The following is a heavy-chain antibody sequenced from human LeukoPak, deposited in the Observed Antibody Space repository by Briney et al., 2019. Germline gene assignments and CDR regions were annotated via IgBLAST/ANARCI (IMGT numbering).Heavy chain of an antibody. CDR3: ARDGKRGGSGSYSTSTWYYYYMDV. Sequence: GASVKVSCKASGGTFSSYAISWVRQAPGQGLEWMGGIIPIFGTANYAQKFQGRVTITTDESTSTAYMELSSLRSEDTAVYYCARDGKRGGSGSYSTSTWYYYYMDVWGKGTTVTVSS. CDR1: GGTFSSYA. J-gene: IGHJ6*03. D-gene: IGHD3-10*01. CDR2: IIPIFGTA. V-gene: IGHV1-69*05.